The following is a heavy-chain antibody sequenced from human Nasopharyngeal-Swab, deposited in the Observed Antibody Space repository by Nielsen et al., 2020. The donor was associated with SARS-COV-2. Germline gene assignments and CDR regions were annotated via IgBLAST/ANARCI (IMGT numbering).Heavy chain of an antibody. CDR1: GFTFSNAW. Sequence: GESLKISCAASGFTFSNAWMSWVRQAPGKGLEWVGRIKSKTDGGTTDYAAPVKGRFTISRDDSKNTLYLQMNSLKTEDTAVYYCTTQGPREYDYGYYCGMDVWGQGTTVTVSS. CDR3: TTQGPREYDYGYYCGMDV. J-gene: IGHJ6*02. V-gene: IGHV3-15*01. D-gene: IGHD4-17*01. CDR2: IKSKTDGGTT.